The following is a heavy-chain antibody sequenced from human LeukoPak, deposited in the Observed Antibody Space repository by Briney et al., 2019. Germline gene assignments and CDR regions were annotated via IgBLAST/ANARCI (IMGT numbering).Heavy chain of an antibody. CDR1: GFIFSAYG. Sequence: GGSLRLSCTASGFIFSAYGMHWVRQAPGKGLEWVTGISHDGNNIYYADIVKGRFTISRDNSRNTLHLQMNSLREEDTAVYYCAKDWQWKLLTGAFNIWGQGTMVTVS. CDR2: ISHDGNNI. D-gene: IGHD1-26*01. CDR3: AKDWQWKLLTGAFNI. V-gene: IGHV3-30*18. J-gene: IGHJ3*02.